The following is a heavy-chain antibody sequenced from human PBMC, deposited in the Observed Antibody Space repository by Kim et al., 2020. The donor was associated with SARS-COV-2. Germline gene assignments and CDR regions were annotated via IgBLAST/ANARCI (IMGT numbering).Heavy chain of an antibody. D-gene: IGHD3-16*01. V-gene: IGHV3-48*03. CDR2: R. J-gene: IGHJ4*02. CDR3: AGEPPGEYFFDH. Sequence: RYYADSVRGRFTVSRENARNSLYLQMNSLRDEDTGVYYCAGEPPGEYFFDHWGQGTLVTVSS.